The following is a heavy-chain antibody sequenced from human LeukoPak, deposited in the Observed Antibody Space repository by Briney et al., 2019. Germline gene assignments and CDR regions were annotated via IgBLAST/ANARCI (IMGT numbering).Heavy chain of an antibody. CDR2: INPNSGGT. CDR1: GYTFTDYY. J-gene: IGHJ6*03. CDR3: ARGTTLTTLPYYYYYMDV. D-gene: IGHD4-17*01. V-gene: IGHV1-2*02. Sequence: ASVKVSCKASGYTFTDYYLHWVRQAPGQGLEWMGWINPNSGGTNYAQKFQGRVTMTRDTSIGTAYMELSRLRSDDTALYYCARGTTLTTLPYYYYYMDVWGEGTTVTVSS.